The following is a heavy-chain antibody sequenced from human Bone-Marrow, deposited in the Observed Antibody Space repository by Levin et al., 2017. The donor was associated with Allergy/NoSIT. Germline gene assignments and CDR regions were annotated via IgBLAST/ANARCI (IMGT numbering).Heavy chain of an antibody. D-gene: IGHD1-26*01. J-gene: IGHJ5*02. CDR2: INYSGST. V-gene: IGHV4-39*01. CDR1: GGSISSSSYY. CDR3: ASRAHHGSWGDP. Sequence: SETLSLTCTVSGGSISSSSYYWGWIRQPPGKGLEWIGSINYSGSTYYNPSLKSPVTISVDTSKNQFSLKLSSVTAGDTAVYYCASRAHHGSWGDPWGQGTLVTVSS.